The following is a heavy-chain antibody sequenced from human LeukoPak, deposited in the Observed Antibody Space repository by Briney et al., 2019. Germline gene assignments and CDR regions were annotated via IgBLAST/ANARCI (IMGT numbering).Heavy chain of an antibody. CDR2: ISGSGGTT. CDR3: AKDRRRLDPYYFDY. CDR1: GFTFTSYA. Sequence: PGGSLRLSCAASGFTFTSYAMSWVRQAPGKGLEWVSTISGSGGTTYYADSVKGRFTISRDNSKNTLFLQMNSLRAEDTAVYYCAKDRRRLDPYYFDYWGQGTLVTVSS. D-gene: IGHD6-19*01. J-gene: IGHJ4*02. V-gene: IGHV3-23*01.